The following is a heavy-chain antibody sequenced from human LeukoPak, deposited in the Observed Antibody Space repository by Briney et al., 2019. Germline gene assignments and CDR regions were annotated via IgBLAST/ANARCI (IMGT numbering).Heavy chain of an antibody. CDR1: GYSISSGYY. CDR3: ARIAVPNWFDP. J-gene: IGHJ5*02. Sequence: SETLSLTCAVSGYSISSGYYWGWIRQPPGEGLEWIGSIYHSGSTYYNPSLKSRVTISVDTSKNQFSLKLSSVTAADTAVYYCARIAVPNWFDPWGQGTLVTVSS. V-gene: IGHV4-38-2*01. D-gene: IGHD6-19*01. CDR2: IYHSGST.